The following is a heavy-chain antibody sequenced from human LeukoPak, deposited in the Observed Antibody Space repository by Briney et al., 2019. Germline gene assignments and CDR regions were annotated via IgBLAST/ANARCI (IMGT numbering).Heavy chain of an antibody. CDR2: INHSGST. V-gene: IGHV4-34*01. CDR1: GGSFSGYY. D-gene: IGHD1-14*01. Sequence: PSETLSLTCAVYGGSFSGYYWSWIRQPPGKGLVWIGEINHSGSTNYNPSLKSRVTISVDTSKNQFSLKLSSVTAADTAVYYCARGGMGLDNDAFEIWGQGTMVTVSS. CDR3: ARGGMGLDNDAFEI. J-gene: IGHJ3*02.